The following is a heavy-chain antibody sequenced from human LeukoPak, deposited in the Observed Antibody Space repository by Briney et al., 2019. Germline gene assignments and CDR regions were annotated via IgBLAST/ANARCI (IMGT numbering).Heavy chain of an antibody. Sequence: GGSLRLSCAASGFTFSSYAMSWVRQAPGKGLEWVPVISGSGDSTYYADSVKGRFTISGDNSKNTLYLQMNSLRAEDTAVYYCAKDLMAARHLDYWGQGTLVTVSS. CDR1: GFTFSSYA. J-gene: IGHJ4*02. D-gene: IGHD6-6*01. V-gene: IGHV3-23*01. CDR2: ISGSGDST. CDR3: AKDLMAARHLDY.